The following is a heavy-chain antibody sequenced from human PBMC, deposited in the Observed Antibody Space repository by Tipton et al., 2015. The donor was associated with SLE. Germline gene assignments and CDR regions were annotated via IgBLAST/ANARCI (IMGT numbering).Heavy chain of an antibody. D-gene: IGHD4-17*01. J-gene: IGHJ3*02. CDR3: ARVDYGDYGGGAFDI. V-gene: IGHV4-39*07. CDR1: GGSISSSSYY. CDR2: IYYSGST. Sequence: LRLSCTVSGGSISSSSYYWGWIRQPPGKGLEWIGSIYYSGSTNYNPSLKSRVTISVDTSKNQFSLKLSSVTAADTAVYYCARVDYGDYGGGAFDIWGQGTMVTVSS.